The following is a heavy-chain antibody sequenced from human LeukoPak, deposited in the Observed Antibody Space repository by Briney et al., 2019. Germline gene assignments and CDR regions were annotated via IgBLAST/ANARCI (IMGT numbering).Heavy chain of an antibody. Sequence: GGSLRLSCAASGFTFSSYGMHWVRQAPGKGLEWVAVIWYDGSNKYYADSVKGRLTISRDNSKNTLYLQMNSLRAEDTAVYYCARDDTISYCYYGMDVWGQGTTVTVSS. D-gene: IGHD3-9*01. V-gene: IGHV3-33*01. CDR1: GFTFSSYG. CDR3: ARDDTISYCYYGMDV. J-gene: IGHJ6*02. CDR2: IWYDGSNK.